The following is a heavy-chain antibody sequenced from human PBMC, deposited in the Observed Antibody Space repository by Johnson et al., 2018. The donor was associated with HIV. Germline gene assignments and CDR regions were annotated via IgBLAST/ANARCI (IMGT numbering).Heavy chain of an antibody. V-gene: IGHV3-30*04. CDR3: AKDRGSPGIPAAFDS. J-gene: IGHJ3*02. Sequence: QVQLVESGGGVVQPGRSLRLSCAASGFTFSSYAMHWVRQAPGKGLEWVAVISYDGSNKYYADSVKGRFTISRDNSKNTLYLQMNSLRAEDTAVYYCAKDRGSPGIPAAFDSWGQGTMVTVSS. D-gene: IGHD1-26*01. CDR1: GFTFSSYA. CDR2: ISYDGSNK.